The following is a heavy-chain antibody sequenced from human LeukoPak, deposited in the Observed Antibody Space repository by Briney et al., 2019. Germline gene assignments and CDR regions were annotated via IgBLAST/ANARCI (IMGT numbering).Heavy chain of an antibody. CDR1: GFTFSSYA. D-gene: IGHD3-22*01. CDR3: ARDHYDLDY. V-gene: IGHV3-30-3*01. Sequence: QSGGSLRLSCAASGFTFSSYAMHWVRQAPGKGLEWVAVISYDGSNKYYADSVKGRFTISRDNSKNTLYLQMNSLRAEDTAVYYCARDHYDLDYWGQGTLVTVSS. CDR2: ISYDGSNK. J-gene: IGHJ4*02.